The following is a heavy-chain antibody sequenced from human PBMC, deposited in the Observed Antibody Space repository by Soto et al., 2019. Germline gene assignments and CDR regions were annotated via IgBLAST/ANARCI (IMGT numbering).Heavy chain of an antibody. CDR1: GFPFSTYE. J-gene: IGHJ5*02. V-gene: IGHV3-23*01. CDR3: VKGGWLDD. Sequence: EVQLLESGGGLIQPGGSLRLSCAASGFPFSTYEMTWARQSPGKGLEWVAFITSSGGPTYYADSVRGRFTISRDNSKNTLYLQMDSLRVQDTARYSFVKGGWLDDWGQGTLVTVSS. CDR2: ITSSGGPT.